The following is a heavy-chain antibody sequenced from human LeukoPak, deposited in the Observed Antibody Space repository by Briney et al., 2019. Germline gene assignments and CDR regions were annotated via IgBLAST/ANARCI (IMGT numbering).Heavy chain of an antibody. Sequence: PSETLSLTCTVSGGSISSGGYYWSWIRQHPGKGLEWIGYIYYSGSTYYNPSLKSRVTISVDKSKNQFSLKLSSVTAADTAVYYCARDLLGQQLVHGGFDPWGQGTLVTVSS. CDR2: IYYSGST. CDR1: GGSISSGGYY. V-gene: IGHV4-31*03. J-gene: IGHJ5*02. CDR3: ARDLLGQQLVHGGFDP. D-gene: IGHD6-13*01.